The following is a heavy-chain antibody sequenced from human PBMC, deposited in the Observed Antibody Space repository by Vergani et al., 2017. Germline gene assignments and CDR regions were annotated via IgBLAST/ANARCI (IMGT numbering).Heavy chain of an antibody. J-gene: IGHJ6*02. Sequence: VQLVESGGGVVQPGRSLRLSCAASGFTFSSYGMHWVRQAPGKGLELVSYISSSGSTIYYADSVKGRFTISRDNAKNSLYLQMNSLRAEDTAVYYCARGFKWGHYYYGMDVWGQGTTVTVSS. D-gene: IGHD1-26*01. CDR3: ARGFKWGHYYYGMDV. V-gene: IGHV3-48*04. CDR2: ISSSGSTI. CDR1: GFTFSSYG.